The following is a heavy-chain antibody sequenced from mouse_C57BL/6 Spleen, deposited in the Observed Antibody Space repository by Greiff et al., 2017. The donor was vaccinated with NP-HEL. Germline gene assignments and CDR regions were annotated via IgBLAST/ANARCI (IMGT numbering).Heavy chain of an antibody. V-gene: IGHV3-6*01. D-gene: IGHD1-1*01. CDR2: ISYDGSN. CDR3: ARISRYWYFDV. CDR1: GYSITSGYY. J-gene: IGHJ1*03. Sequence: DVQLQESGPGLVKPSQSLSLTCSVTGYSITSGYYWNWIRQFPGNKLEWMGYISYDGSNNYNPSLKNRISITRDTSKNQFFLKLNSVTTEDTATYYCARISRYWYFDVWGTGTTVTVSS.